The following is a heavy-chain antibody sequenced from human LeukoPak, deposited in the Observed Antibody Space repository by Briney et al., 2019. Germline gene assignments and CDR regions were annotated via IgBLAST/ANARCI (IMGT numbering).Heavy chain of an antibody. J-gene: IGHJ4*02. D-gene: IGHD5-12*01. CDR1: RVSISGSIRSYY. Sequence: SETLSLTCTVSRVSISGSIRSYYWRWLRQPPGKGLDWIGYISSSFSVNDNPSLRSRVTITIDTSKNQFCLSLSSVSAADTAVYYCARIPLGYSGAYYFDYWGQGTLVTVSS. CDR2: ISSSFSV. CDR3: ARIPLGYSGAYYFDY. V-gene: IGHV4-61*05.